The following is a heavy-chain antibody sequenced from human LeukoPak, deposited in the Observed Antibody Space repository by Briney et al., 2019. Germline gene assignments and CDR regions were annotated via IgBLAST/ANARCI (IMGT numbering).Heavy chain of an antibody. V-gene: IGHV4-59*08. CDR2: IYYSGST. J-gene: IGHJ4*02. CDR3: ARHDIAYCNSCFDY. D-gene: IGHD4-11*01. Sequence: SETLPLTCTVSGGPISSYYWSWIRQPPGKGLEWIGYIYYSGSTNYNPSLKSRVTISVDTSKNHFSLKLSSVTAADTAVYYCARHDIAYCNSCFDYWGQGTLVTVSS. CDR1: GGPISSYY.